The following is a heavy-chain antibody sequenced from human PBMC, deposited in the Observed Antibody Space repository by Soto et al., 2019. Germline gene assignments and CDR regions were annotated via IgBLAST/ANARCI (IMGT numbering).Heavy chain of an antibody. Sequence: SETVSLTCAFYCGSFIGYYWSWIRQPPGKGLEWIGEINHSGSTNYNPSLKSRVTISVDTSKNQFSLKLSSVTAADTAVYYCARWSGYSYGYAYYYYGMDVWGQGTTVTVSS. V-gene: IGHV4-34*01. J-gene: IGHJ6*02. CDR1: CGSFIGYY. CDR3: ARWSGYSYGYAYYYYGMDV. CDR2: INHSGST. D-gene: IGHD5-18*01.